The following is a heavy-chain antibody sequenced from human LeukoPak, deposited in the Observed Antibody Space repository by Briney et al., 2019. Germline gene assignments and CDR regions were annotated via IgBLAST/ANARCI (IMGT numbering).Heavy chain of an antibody. Sequence: PGGSLRLSCAASGFTFSSYWMSWVRQAPGKGLEWVANIKQDGSEKYYVDSVKGRFTISRDNAKNSLYLQMNSLRAEDTAVYYCARDAYYYGSGISAFDIWGQGTMVTVSS. D-gene: IGHD3-10*01. J-gene: IGHJ3*02. CDR3: ARDAYYYGSGISAFDI. CDR2: IKQDGSEK. V-gene: IGHV3-7*01. CDR1: GFTFSSYW.